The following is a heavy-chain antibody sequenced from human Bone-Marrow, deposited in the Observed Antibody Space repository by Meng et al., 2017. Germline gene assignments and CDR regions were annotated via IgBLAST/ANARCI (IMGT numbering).Heavy chain of an antibody. CDR3: ARHPLLGCCSGGSCYFY. J-gene: IGHJ4*02. CDR2: IYYSGST. V-gene: IGHV4-39*01. D-gene: IGHD2-15*01. CDR1: GGSISSSSYY. Sequence: QLQLQESGPGLVKPSETLSLTCTVSGGSISSSSYYWGWIRQPPGKGLEWIGSIYYSGSTYYNPSLKSRVTISVDTSKNQFSLKLSSVTAADTAVYYCARHPLLGCCSGGSCYFYWGQGTLVTVSS.